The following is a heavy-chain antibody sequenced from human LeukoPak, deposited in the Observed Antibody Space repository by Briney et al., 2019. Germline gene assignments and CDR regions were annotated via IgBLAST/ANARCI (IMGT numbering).Heavy chain of an antibody. D-gene: IGHD1-1*01. CDR3: ASESRQLGN. CDR1: GASISSLY. CDR2: ISNSGSP. V-gene: IGHV4-59*01. Sequence: SETLSLTCTVSGASISSLYWSWIRQPPGRGLEWIGFISNSGSPTYNPSLNSRVTISLDTSKNQFSLKVNYVTAADTAVYYCASESRQLGNWGQGSLLTVSS. J-gene: IGHJ4*02.